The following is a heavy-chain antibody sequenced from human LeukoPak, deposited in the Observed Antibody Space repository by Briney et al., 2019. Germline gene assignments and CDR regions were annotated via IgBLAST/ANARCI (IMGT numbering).Heavy chain of an antibody. J-gene: IGHJ4*02. D-gene: IGHD4-17*01. V-gene: IGHV4-4*07. Sequence: SSETLSLTCTVSSGSISNYYWSWIRQPAEKGLEWIGRIYFTGSTNYNPSLKSRVTMSVDTSKNQFSLKLTSVTAADTAIYYCARVAYGDYYFDYWGQGTLVTVSS. CDR3: ARVAYGDYYFDY. CDR1: SGSISNYY. CDR2: IYFTGST.